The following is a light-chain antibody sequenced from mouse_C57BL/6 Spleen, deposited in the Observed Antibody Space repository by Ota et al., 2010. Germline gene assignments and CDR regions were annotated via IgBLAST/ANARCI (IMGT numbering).Light chain of an antibody. V-gene: IGKV1-110*01. Sequence: DVVMTQTPLSLPVSLGDQASISCRSSQSLVHSNGNTYLHWYLQKPGQSPKAPDLQSFQPIFWVPDRFSGSGSGTDFTLKISRVEAEDLGVYFCSQSTHVPPWTFGGGTKLEIK. CDR1: QSLVHSNGNTY. J-gene: IGKJ1*01. CDR3: SQSTHVPPWT. CDR2: SF.